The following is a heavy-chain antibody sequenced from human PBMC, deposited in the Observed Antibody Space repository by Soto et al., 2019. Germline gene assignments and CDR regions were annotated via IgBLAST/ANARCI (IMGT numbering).Heavy chain of an antibody. D-gene: IGHD4-17*01. CDR2: SYWDDSE. Sequence: QITLKESGPTLVIPTQTLTLTCTCSGFSLTTSGVGVGWIRQPPGKALEWLAVSYWDDSEHYSPSLRKRLTITKDTSKNQVVLTMTNMDPVDTATYYCANKDGGDYILDYWGQGTLVTVAS. CDR1: GFSLTTSGVG. J-gene: IGHJ4*02. V-gene: IGHV2-5*02. CDR3: ANKDGGDYILDY.